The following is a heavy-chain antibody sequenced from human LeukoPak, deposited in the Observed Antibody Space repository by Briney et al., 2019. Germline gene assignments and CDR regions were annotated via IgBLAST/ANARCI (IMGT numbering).Heavy chain of an antibody. CDR2: IWYDGSNK. CDR1: GFTFSSYG. V-gene: IGHV3-33*06. J-gene: IGHJ4*02. CDR3: AKDHYYDSSGPDY. D-gene: IGHD3-22*01. Sequence: GGSLRLSCAASGFTFSSYGMHWVRQAPGKGLEGVAVIWYDGSNKYYADSVKGRFTISRDNSKNTLYLQMNSLRAEDTAVYYCAKDHYYDSSGPDYWGQGTLVTVSS.